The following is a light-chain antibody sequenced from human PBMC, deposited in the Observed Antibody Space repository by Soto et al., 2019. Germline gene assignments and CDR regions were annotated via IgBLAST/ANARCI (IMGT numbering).Light chain of an antibody. J-gene: IGLJ1*01. CDR1: SSNIGSNY. Sequence: QSVLTQPPSASGTPGQGVTISCSGSSSNIGSNYVNWYQHLPGTAPKLLIYSDDQRPSGVPDRFSGSKSGTSASLAISGLQSEDEGDYFCAAWNDNPNGPGYVFGTGTKVTVL. CDR3: AAWNDNPNGPGYV. CDR2: SDD. V-gene: IGLV1-44*01.